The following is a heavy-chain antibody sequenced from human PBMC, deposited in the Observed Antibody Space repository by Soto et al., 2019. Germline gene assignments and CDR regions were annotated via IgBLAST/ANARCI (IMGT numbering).Heavy chain of an antibody. J-gene: IGHJ4*02. V-gene: IGHV3-23*01. CDR1: GFTFSNYA. CDR3: AKVSNKWAVAQRGYFDY. Sequence: EVQVLDSGGGLVQPGGSQRLSCEASGFTFSNYAMSWVRQAPGKGLERVSTISATGSTLYADSVKGRFTISRDNSKNTVYLQSNFLRAEDTAVYYCAKVSNKWAVAQRGYFDYWGQGTLVTIS. D-gene: IGHD6-19*01. CDR2: ISATGST.